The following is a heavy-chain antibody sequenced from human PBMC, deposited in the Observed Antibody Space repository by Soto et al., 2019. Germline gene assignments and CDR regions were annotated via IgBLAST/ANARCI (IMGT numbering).Heavy chain of an antibody. Sequence: SLRLSCAASGFTFNNYAMSWVRQAPGKGLEWVSAISAYGANTYYADSVKGRFTISRDNSKNTLNLQMNSLRVEDTALYYCAKTLEYSSSSVDYWGQGTLVTVSS. D-gene: IGHD6-6*01. CDR2: ISAYGANT. CDR3: AKTLEYSSSSVDY. V-gene: IGHV3-23*01. J-gene: IGHJ4*02. CDR1: GFTFNNYA.